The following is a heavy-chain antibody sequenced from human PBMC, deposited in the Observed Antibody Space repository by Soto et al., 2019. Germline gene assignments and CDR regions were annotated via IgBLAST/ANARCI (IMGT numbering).Heavy chain of an antibody. Sequence: GGSLRLSCAGSGFTFSTFDIHWVRQAPGKGLEWVSGIGTLSDTFYAASVQGRFTISRQNAKNSVYLQMNSLRAGDTAFYYCARGRSFSYDSTPPPMFDPWGQGTLVTVS. CDR1: GFTFSTFD. V-gene: IGHV3-13*01. J-gene: IGHJ5*02. CDR3: ARGRSFSYDSTPPPMFDP. CDR2: IGTLSDT. D-gene: IGHD3-10*01.